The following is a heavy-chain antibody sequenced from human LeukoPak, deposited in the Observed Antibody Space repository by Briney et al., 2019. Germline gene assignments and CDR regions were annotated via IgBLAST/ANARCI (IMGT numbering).Heavy chain of an antibody. CDR1: GFTFSSYG. Sequence: GGSLRLSCAASGFTFSSYGMHWVRQAPGKGLEWVAFIRYDGTNKYYADSVRGRFTISRDNAKNPLYLQMNSLRAEDTAVYYCARKVGGAVAAPFDYWGQGTLVTVSS. CDR2: IRYDGTNK. V-gene: IGHV3-30*02. CDR3: ARKVGGAVAAPFDY. J-gene: IGHJ4*02. D-gene: IGHD6-19*01.